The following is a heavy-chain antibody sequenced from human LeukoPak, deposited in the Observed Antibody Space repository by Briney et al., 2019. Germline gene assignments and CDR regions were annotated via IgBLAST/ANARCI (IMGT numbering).Heavy chain of an antibody. CDR2: IIPIFGTA. J-gene: IGHJ5*02. D-gene: IGHD2-15*01. CDR3: ARWANDIVSLDP. CDR1: GGTFSSYA. V-gene: IGHV1-69*05. Sequence: SVKVSCKASGGTFSSYAISWVRQAPGQGLEWMGGIIPIFGTANYAQKFQGRVTMTTDTSTSTAYMELRSLRSDDTAVYYCARWANDIVSLDPWGQGTLVTVSS.